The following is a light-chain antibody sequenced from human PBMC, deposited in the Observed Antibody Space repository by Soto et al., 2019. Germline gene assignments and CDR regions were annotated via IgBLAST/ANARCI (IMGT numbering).Light chain of an antibody. V-gene: IGKV1-27*01. Sequence: DMQMTQSPSSLSASVGDRGTITCRASQCISNYLAWYQQKPGNVPKLLIYAASTLQSGVPSRFSGSGSGTDFTLTISSLQPEDVATYYCQNYNSAPFTFGPGTKVDIK. CDR3: QNYNSAPFT. J-gene: IGKJ3*01. CDR1: QCISNY. CDR2: AAS.